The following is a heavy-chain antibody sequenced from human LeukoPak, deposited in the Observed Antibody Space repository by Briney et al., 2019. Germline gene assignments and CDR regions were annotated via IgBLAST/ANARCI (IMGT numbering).Heavy chain of an antibody. V-gene: IGHV3-23*01. CDR2: ISGSGGST. CDR1: GFTFSSYG. J-gene: IGHJ4*02. Sequence: GGSLRLSCAASGFTFSSYGMSWVRQAPGKGLEWVSAISGSGGSTYYADSVKGRFTISRDNSKNTLYLQMNSLRAEDTAVYYCAKGPYRQLLSGFDYWGQGTLVTVSS. CDR3: AKGPYRQLLSGFDY. D-gene: IGHD2-2*01.